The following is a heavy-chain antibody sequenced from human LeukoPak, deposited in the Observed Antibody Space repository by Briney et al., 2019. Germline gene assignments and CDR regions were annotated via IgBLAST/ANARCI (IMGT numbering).Heavy chain of an antibody. V-gene: IGHV1-69*01. CDR3: ARITYCSSTSCFAG. J-gene: IGHJ4*02. Sequence: GSSVKVSGKASGGTFSSYAISWVRQAPGQGLEWMGGIIPIFGTANYAQKFQGRVTITADESTSTAYMELSSLRSEDTAVYYCARITYCSSTSCFAGWGQGTLVTVSS. D-gene: IGHD2-2*01. CDR1: GGTFSSYA. CDR2: IIPIFGTA.